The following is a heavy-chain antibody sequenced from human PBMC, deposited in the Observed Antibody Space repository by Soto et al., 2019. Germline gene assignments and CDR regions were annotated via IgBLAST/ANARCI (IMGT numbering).Heavy chain of an antibody. Sequence: SLRLSCAASGFTFGTTDMSWVRQAPGEGLEWVSTIDGSGGITYYADSVKGRFTISRDNSRNTVYLQMNSLRGDDTALYYCVKNSGWFNTWGQGALVT. CDR1: GFTFGTTD. D-gene: IGHD3-10*01. CDR2: IDGSGGIT. V-gene: IGHV3-23*01. CDR3: VKNSGWFNT. J-gene: IGHJ5*02.